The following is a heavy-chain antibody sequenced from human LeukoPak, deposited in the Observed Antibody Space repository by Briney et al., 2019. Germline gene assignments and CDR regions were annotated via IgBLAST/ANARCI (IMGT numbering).Heavy chain of an antibody. Sequence: SETLSLTCAVYGGSFSSYYWSWIRQPAGKGLEWIGRIYTSGSTNYNPSLKSRVTMSVDTSKNQFSLKLSSVTAADTAVYYCARDRGESSSWPYYFDYWGQGTLVTVSS. CDR2: IYTSGST. D-gene: IGHD6-13*01. V-gene: IGHV4-4*07. CDR3: ARDRGESSSWPYYFDY. J-gene: IGHJ4*02. CDR1: GGSFSSYY.